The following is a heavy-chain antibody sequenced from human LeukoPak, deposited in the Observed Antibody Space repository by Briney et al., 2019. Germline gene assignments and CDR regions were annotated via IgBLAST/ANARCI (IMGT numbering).Heavy chain of an antibody. Sequence: GASEKVSCKASGGTFSSYAISWVRQAPGQGLEWMGGIIPIFGTANYAQKFQGRVTITTDESTSTAYMELSSLRSEDTAVYYCARGYSSSSQYAFDIWGQGTMVTVSS. CDR3: ARGYSSSSQYAFDI. D-gene: IGHD6-6*01. V-gene: IGHV1-69*05. CDR2: IIPIFGTA. J-gene: IGHJ3*02. CDR1: GGTFSSYA.